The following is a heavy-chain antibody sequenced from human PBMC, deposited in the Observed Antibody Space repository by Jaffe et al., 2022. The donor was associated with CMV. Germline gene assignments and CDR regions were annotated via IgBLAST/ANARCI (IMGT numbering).Heavy chain of an antibody. CDR3: AKGVYCSSTSCYTRYYYGMDV. CDR2: ISWDGGST. CDR1: GFTFDDYT. V-gene: IGHV3-43*01. D-gene: IGHD2-2*02. Sequence: EVQLVESGGVVVQPGGSLRLSCAASGFTFDDYTMHWVRQAPGKGLEWVSLISWDGGSTYYADSVKGRFTISRDNSKNSLYLQMNSLRTEDTALYYCAKGVYCSSTSCYTRYYYGMDVWGQGTTVTVSS. J-gene: IGHJ6*02.